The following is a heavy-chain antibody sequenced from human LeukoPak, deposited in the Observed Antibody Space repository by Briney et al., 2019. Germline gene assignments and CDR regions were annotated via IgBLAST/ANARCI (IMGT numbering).Heavy chain of an antibody. D-gene: IGHD6-13*01. CDR2: VSHSGST. Sequence: SETLSLTCTVSGGSVSNTNYYWAWIRQPPGKGLEWIGSVSHSGSTYYNPSLKSRVSTSVDTSKNQFSLKLSSVTAADTAVYYCARAAGPLAAPDFWGQGTPVTVSS. CDR1: GGSVSNTNYY. V-gene: IGHV4-39*07. CDR3: ARAAGPLAAPDF. J-gene: IGHJ4*02.